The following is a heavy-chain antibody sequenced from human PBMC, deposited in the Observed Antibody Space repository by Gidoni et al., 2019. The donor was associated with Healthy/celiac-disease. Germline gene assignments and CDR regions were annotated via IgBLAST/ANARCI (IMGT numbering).Heavy chain of an antibody. CDR3: AKGGRGLYSSGWSY. V-gene: IGHV3-9*01. CDR1: GFTFDDYA. D-gene: IGHD6-19*01. CDR2: ISWNSGSI. Sequence: EVQLVESGGGLVQPGRSLRLSCAASGFTFDDYAMHWVRQAPGKGLEWVSGISWNSGSIGYADSVKGRFTISRDNAKNSLYLQMNSLRAEDTALYYCAKGGRGLYSSGWSYWGQGTLVTVSS. J-gene: IGHJ4*02.